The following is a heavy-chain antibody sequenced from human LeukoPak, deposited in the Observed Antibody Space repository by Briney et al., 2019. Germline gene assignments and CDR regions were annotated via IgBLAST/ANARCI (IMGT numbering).Heavy chain of an antibody. V-gene: IGHV1-8*03. J-gene: IGHJ6*03. CDR2: MNPNSGNT. D-gene: IGHD2-21*01. CDR3: ARGREQLAQFVVIAYYMDV. Sequence: GASVKVSCKASGYTFTSHDINWVRQATGQGLEWMGWMNPNSGNTGYAQKFQGRVTITRNTSISTAYMELSSLRSEDTAVYYCARGREQLAQFVVIAYYMDVWGKGTTVTVSS. CDR1: GYTFTSHD.